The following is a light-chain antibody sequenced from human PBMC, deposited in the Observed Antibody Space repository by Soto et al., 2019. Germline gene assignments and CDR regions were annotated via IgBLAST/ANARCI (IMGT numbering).Light chain of an antibody. CDR1: QSVSSN. CDR3: QQYDNWPYT. J-gene: IGKJ2*01. V-gene: IGKV3-15*01. CDR2: GAS. Sequence: EIVMTQSPATLSVSPGERATLPCRASQSVSSNLAWYQQKPGQAPRLLIYGASTRATGIPARFSGSRSGTEFTLTISSLQSEDFAVYYCQQYDNWPYTFGQGTKLEIK.